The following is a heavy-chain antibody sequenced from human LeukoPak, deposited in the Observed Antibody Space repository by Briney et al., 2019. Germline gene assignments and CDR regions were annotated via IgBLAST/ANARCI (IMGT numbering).Heavy chain of an antibody. V-gene: IGHV4-38-2*02. CDR2: IYHSGST. Sequence: SETLSLTCTVSGYSISSGYYWGWIRRPPGKGLEWIGSIYHSGSTSYNPSLKSRVTISVDTSKNQFSLKLSSVTAADTAVYYCARNNMGYYYMDVWGKGTTVTVSS. CDR1: GYSISSGYY. CDR3: ARNNMGYYYMDV. D-gene: IGHD1/OR15-1a*01. J-gene: IGHJ6*03.